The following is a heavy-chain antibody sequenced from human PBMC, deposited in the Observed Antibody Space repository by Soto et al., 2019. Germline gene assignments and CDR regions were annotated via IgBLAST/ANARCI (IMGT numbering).Heavy chain of an antibody. Sequence: SETLSLTCAVSGGSISSGGYSWSWIRQPPGKGLEWIGYIYHSGSTYYNPSLKSRVTISVDRSKNQFSLKLSSVTAADTAVYYCARGDYDFWSGYQAAFDIWGQGTMVTVSS. CDR1: GGSISSGGYS. V-gene: IGHV4-30-2*01. D-gene: IGHD3-3*01. CDR2: IYHSGST. J-gene: IGHJ3*02. CDR3: ARGDYDFWSGYQAAFDI.